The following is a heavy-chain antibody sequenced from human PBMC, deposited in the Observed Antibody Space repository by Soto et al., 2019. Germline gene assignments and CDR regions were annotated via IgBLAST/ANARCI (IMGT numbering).Heavy chain of an antibody. Sequence: PGGSLRLSCAASGFICTSYDMSWVRQAPGKGLEWVSTILVGGSTHYEDSVKGRFTISRDRPKNTVYLQMSSLTAGDTAVYYCAKATATGGGAFDICGQGTMVTVSS. CDR2: ILVGGST. V-gene: IGHV3-23*01. CDR1: GFICTSYD. J-gene: IGHJ3*02. CDR3: AKATATGGGAFDI. D-gene: IGHD2-8*02.